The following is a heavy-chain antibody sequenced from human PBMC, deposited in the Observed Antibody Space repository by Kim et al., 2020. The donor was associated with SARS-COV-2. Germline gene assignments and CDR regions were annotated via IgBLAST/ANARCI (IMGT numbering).Heavy chain of an antibody. D-gene: IGHD1-26*01. V-gene: IGHV4-59*08. J-gene: IGHJ4*02. CDR1: GGSIRSDY. CDR3: ARTSGNYPYYFDY. CDR2: VYYSGST. Sequence: SETLSLTRTVSGGSIRSDYWSWIRQPPGKGLEWIGNVYYSGSTKYNPSLQSRVTISVDTSKNQFSLKLSSVTAADTAVYFCARTSGNYPYYFDYWGQGTLVTVSS.